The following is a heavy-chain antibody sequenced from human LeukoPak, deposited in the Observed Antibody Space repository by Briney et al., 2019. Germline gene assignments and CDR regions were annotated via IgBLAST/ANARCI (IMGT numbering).Heavy chain of an antibody. V-gene: IGHV3-23*01. J-gene: IGHJ4*02. CDR1: GFTFSSYA. D-gene: IGHD2-21*01. Sequence: PGGSLRLSCEASGFTFSSYAMSWVRQAPGKGLEWVSAISDSGSSTYDADSVKGRFTISRDNSKNTLYLQMHSLRAEDTAVYYCARIVVEATFDYWGQGTLVTVSS. CDR3: ARIVVEATFDY. CDR2: ISDSGSST.